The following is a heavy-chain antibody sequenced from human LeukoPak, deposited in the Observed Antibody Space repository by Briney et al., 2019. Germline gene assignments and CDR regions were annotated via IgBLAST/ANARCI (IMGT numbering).Heavy chain of an antibody. D-gene: IGHD4-11*01. Sequence: PGGSLRLSCAASGFTFSGSAMHWVRQTSGKGLEWVGRIRSKANSYATAYAASVKGRFTISRDDSKNRAYLQMNSLKTEDTAVYYCTRGATYINYYYYYYYMDVWGKGTTVTVSS. V-gene: IGHV3-73*01. CDR3: TRGATYINYYYYYYYMDV. J-gene: IGHJ6*03. CDR2: IRSKANSYAT. CDR1: GFTFSGSA.